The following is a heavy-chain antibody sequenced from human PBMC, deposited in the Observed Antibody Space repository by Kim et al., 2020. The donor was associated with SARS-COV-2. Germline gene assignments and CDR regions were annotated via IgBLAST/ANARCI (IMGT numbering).Heavy chain of an antibody. CDR3: ARGYSR. D-gene: IGHD6-13*01. CDR2: KQGEST. J-gene: IGHJ4*02. Sequence: KQGESTNYNSSLKSRVTISVDTSKNQFSLKLSSVIAADTGVYYCARGYSRWGQGTLVTVSS. V-gene: IGHV4-34*01.